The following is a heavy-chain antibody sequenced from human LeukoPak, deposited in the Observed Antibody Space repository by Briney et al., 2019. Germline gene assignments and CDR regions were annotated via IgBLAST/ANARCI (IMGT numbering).Heavy chain of an antibody. CDR3: ARRTQGWLRPSGYYYYMDV. J-gene: IGHJ6*03. CDR1: GGSISSYY. CDR2: IYTRGST. Sequence: SETLSLTCTVSGGSISSYYWSWIRQPPGKGLEWIGYIYTRGSTNYNPSLKSRVTISVDTSKNQFSLKLSSVTAADTAVYYCARRTQGWLRPSGYYYYMDVWGKGTTVTVSS. D-gene: IGHD5-24*01. V-gene: IGHV4-4*09.